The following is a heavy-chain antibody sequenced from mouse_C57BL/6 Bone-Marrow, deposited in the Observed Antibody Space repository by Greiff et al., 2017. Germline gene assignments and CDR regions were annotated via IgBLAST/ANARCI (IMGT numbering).Heavy chain of an antibody. CDR2: IDPENGDT. CDR3: TTLRVDYGSSYPDWYFDV. V-gene: IGHV14-4*01. D-gene: IGHD1-1*01. CDR1: GFNIKDDY. Sequence: EVQLQQSGAELVRPGASVKLSCTASGFNIKDDYMHWVKQRPEQGLEWIGWIDPENGDTEYASKFQGKATITADTSSNTAYLQLSSLTSEDTAVYYCTTLRVDYGSSYPDWYFDVWGTGTTVTGSS. J-gene: IGHJ1*03.